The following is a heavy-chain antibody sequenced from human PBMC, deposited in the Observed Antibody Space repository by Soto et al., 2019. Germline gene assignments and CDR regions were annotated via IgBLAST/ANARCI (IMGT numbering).Heavy chain of an antibody. CDR1: GITFSTYG. V-gene: IGHV3-30*18. CDR2: ISYDGSTK. J-gene: IGHJ2*01. Sequence: QVQLVESGGGVVQPGRSLRLSCAASGITFSTYGMHWVRQAPGKGLEWVGVISYDGSTKYYADSVKGRFTISRDNSKNTLYLQMNSLRAEDTAMYYCAKMEGIPWDFDLWGRGTLVTVSS. CDR3: AKMEGIPWDFDL. D-gene: IGHD2-21*01.